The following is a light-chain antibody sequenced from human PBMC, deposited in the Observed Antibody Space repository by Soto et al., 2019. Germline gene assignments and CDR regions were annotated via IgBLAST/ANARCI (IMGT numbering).Light chain of an antibody. CDR3: QQYNDNWT. CDR2: KAS. V-gene: IGKV1-5*03. CDR1: QSISSW. J-gene: IGKJ1*01. Sequence: DIQMTQSPSTLSASVGDRVTITFRASQSISSWLAWYQQKPGKAPRLLIYKASNLESGVPSRFSCSGSGTEFTLTISSLQPDDSATYYCQQYNDNWTFGQGTKVEIK.